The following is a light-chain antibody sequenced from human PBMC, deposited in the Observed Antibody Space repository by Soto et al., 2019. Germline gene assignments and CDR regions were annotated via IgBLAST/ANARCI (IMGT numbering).Light chain of an antibody. CDR1: QNIERY. Sequence: DIQMTQSPSSLSASIGDTITISCRASQNIERYLNWYQKKEGRAPQLLMFAAANLESGVPSRFRGGGSGTDFTLTISSLQPEDVATYYCQQTHSTIHSFGQGTKVDIK. V-gene: IGKV1-39*01. CDR3: QQTHSTIHS. CDR2: AAA. J-gene: IGKJ2*01.